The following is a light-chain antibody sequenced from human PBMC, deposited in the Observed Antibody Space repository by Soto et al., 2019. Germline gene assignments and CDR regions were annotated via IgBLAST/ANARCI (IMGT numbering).Light chain of an antibody. CDR2: GAS. CDR1: QSVSSSY. CDR3: QQYIGLPRT. J-gene: IGKJ1*01. Sequence: IVFTQSPGTLSLSPGERATLSCRASQSVSSSYLAWYQQKPGQAPRLLIYGASSRATGIPDRFSGSGSGTDFTLTISRLEPEDFAVYYCQQYIGLPRTFGQGTKVDIK. V-gene: IGKV3-20*01.